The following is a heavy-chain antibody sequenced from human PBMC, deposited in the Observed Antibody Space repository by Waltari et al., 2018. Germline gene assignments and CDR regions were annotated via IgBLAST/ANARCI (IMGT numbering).Heavy chain of an antibody. CDR2: ISWNSGSI. D-gene: IGHD2-2*01. J-gene: IGHJ4*02. CDR1: GFTFDDSA. V-gene: IGHV3-9*01. Sequence: EVQLVESGGGLVQPGRSLRLSCAASGFTFDDSAMHWVRQAPGTGLEWVSGISWNSGSIGYADSVKGRFTISRDNAKNSLYLQMNSLRAEDTALYYCAKDRDCSSTSCYGDLGLSFDYWGQGTLVTVSS. CDR3: AKDRDCSSTSCYGDLGLSFDY.